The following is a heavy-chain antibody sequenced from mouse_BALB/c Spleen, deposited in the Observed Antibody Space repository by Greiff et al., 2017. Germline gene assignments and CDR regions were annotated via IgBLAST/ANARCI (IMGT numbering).Heavy chain of an antibody. CDR3: ARDGYYWCFDV. CDR2: INSNGCST. D-gene: IGHD2-2*01. J-gene: IGHJ1*01. Sequence: VESGGGLVQPGGSLKLSCAASGFTFSSYGMSWVRQTPDKRLELVATINSNGCSTYYSDSVKGRFTISRDNAKNTLYLQMSSLKSEDTAMYYCARDGYYWCFDVWGAGTTVTVSS. CDR1: GFTFSSYG. V-gene: IGHV5-6-3*01.